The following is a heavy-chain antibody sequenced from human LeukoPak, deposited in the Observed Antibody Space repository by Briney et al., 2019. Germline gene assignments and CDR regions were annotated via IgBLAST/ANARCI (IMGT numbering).Heavy chain of an antibody. CDR1: GFTFNNYA. Sequence: GGSLRLSCAASGFTFNNYAMNWVRQAPGKRLEWVSHISNSGANIYYADSVKGRFTISRDNSKNTLYLQIKSLRAEDTAVYYCARAFYGYSYVSHWGQGTLVTVSS. CDR3: ARAFYGYSYVSH. J-gene: IGHJ4*02. CDR2: ISNSGANI. D-gene: IGHD5-18*01. V-gene: IGHV3-23*01.